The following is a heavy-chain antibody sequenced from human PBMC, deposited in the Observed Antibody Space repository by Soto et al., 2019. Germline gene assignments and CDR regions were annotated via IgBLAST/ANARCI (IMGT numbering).Heavy chain of an antibody. CDR1: GFTFSNYE. CDR3: AKLLMAGSGGLRFLEWLSHDYYYYGMDV. CDR2: ISNNGAHT. D-gene: IGHD3-3*01. J-gene: IGHJ6*02. Sequence: PGGSLRLSCAASGFTFSNYEMHWVRQAPGKGLEYVSGISNNGAHTDYAKSVKGRFTISRDNSKNTLYLQMNSLRAEDTAVYYCAKLLMAGSGGLRFLEWLSHDYYYYGMDVWGQGTTVTVSS. V-gene: IGHV3-64*01.